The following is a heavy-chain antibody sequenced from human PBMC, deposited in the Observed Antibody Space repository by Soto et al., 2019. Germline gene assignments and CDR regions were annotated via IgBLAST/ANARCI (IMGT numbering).Heavy chain of an antibody. CDR2: ISGSGGST. J-gene: IGHJ3*02. CDR1: GFTFSSYA. CDR3: AKIIGQLFFFDAFDI. D-gene: IGHD6-6*01. Sequence: GGSLRLSCAASGFTFSSYAMSWVRQAPGKGLEWVSAISGSGGSTYYADSVKGRFTISRDNSKNTLYLQMNSPRAEDTAVYYCAKIIGQLFFFDAFDIWGQGTMVTVSS. V-gene: IGHV3-23*01.